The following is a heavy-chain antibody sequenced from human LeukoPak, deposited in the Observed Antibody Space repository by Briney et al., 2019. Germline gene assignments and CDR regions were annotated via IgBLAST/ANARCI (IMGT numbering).Heavy chain of an antibody. Sequence: PGRSLRLSCAASGFNFRDSAMHWVRQAPGKGLEGVAVISYDGTNKYYADSVKGRFTISGDNSKNTLFLQMNSLRLEDTAVYYCAADYGDYVSPSDWGQGTLVTVSS. D-gene: IGHD4-17*01. CDR3: AADYGDYVSPSD. V-gene: IGHV3-30*04. CDR2: ISYDGTNK. CDR1: GFNFRDSA. J-gene: IGHJ4*02.